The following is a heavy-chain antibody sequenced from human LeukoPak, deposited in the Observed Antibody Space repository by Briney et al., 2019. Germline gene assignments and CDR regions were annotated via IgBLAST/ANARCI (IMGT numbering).Heavy chain of an antibody. CDR2: ISVYTGNT. D-gene: IGHD2-2*01. CDR1: GYTFTSYG. J-gene: IGHJ3*02. CDR3: ARDDIVVVPAALSIAFGI. Sequence: GASVTVSCTASGYTFTSYGISWVRQAPGQGLEWMGWISVYTGNTNYAQKLQGRVTMTTDTSTSTAYMELRSLRSDDTAVYYCARDDIVVVPAALSIAFGIWGQGTMVTVSS. V-gene: IGHV1-18*01.